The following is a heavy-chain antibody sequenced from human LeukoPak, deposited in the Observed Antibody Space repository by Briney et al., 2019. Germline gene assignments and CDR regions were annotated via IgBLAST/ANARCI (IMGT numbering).Heavy chain of an antibody. D-gene: IGHD3-9*01. V-gene: IGHV3-7*01. CDR3: ARGPDILTDYYYYGMDV. J-gene: IGHJ6*02. Sequence: GGSLRLSCAASGFTFSSYWMSWVRQAPGKGLEWVANIKQDGSEKYYVDSVKGRLTISRDNAKSSLYLQMNSLRAEDTAVYYCARGPDILTDYYYYGMDVWGQGTTVTVSS. CDR1: GFTFSSYW. CDR2: IKQDGSEK.